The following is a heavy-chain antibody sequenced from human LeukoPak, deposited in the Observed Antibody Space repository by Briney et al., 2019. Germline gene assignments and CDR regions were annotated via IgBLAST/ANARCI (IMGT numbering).Heavy chain of an antibody. CDR2: IRSKAYGGTT. CDR3: TRDRTGYSSSWYGY. CDR1: GFTFGDYA. Sequence: GGSLRLPCTASGFTFGDYAMSWVRQAPGKGLEWVGFIRSKAYGGTTEYAASVKGRFTISRDDSKSIAYLQMNSLKTEDTAVYYCTRDRTGYSSSWYGYWGQGTLVTVSS. V-gene: IGHV3-49*04. D-gene: IGHD6-13*01. J-gene: IGHJ4*02.